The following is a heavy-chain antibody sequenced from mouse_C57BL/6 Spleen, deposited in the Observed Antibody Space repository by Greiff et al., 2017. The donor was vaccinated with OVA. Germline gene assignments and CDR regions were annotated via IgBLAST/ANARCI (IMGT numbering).Heavy chain of an antibody. CDR2: IDPETGGT. V-gene: IGHV1-15*01. CDR3: TRAITTVVAYRGAMDY. D-gene: IGHD1-1*01. J-gene: IGHJ4*01. Sequence: VQLQQSGAELVRPGASVTLSCKASGYTFTDYEMHWVKQTPVHGLEWIGAIDPETGGTAYNQKFKGKAILTADKSSSTAYMELRSLTSEDSAVYYCTRAITTVVAYRGAMDYWGQGTSVTVSS. CDR1: GYTFTDYE.